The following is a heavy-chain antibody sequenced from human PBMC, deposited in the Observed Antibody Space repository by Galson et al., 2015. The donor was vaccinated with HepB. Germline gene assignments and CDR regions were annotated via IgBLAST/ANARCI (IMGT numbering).Heavy chain of an antibody. Sequence: SLRLSCAASGFTFSSYSMNWVRQAPGKGLEWVSSISSSSSYIYYADSVKGRFTISRDNAKNSLYLQMNSLRAEDTAVYYCARFQPARSGWYNYYGMDVWGQGTTVTVSS. J-gene: IGHJ6*02. V-gene: IGHV3-21*01. CDR2: ISSSSSYI. CDR3: ARFQPARSGWYNYYGMDV. CDR1: GFTFSSYS. D-gene: IGHD6-19*01.